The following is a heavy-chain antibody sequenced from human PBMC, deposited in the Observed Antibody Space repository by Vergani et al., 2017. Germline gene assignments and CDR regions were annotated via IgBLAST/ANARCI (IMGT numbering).Heavy chain of an antibody. CDR1: GFTFSNSA. V-gene: IGHV3-23*01. CDR2: ISGPGLST. Sequence: EVHLLESGGGLVQSGGSLRLSCAASGFTFSNSAVSWVRQAPGRGLAWVSSISGPGLSTYYADSVKGRFSISRDNSKNTVFLQMNSLRVEDTAVNYCARAYGRYDWFDYWGQRTLVTVSS. D-gene: IGHD1-20*01. J-gene: IGHJ4*01. CDR3: ARAYGRYDWFDY.